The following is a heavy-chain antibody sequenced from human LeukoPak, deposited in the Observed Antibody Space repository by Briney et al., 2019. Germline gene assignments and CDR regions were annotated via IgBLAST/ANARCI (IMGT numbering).Heavy chain of an antibody. D-gene: IGHD1-26*01. CDR2: ISSNGGST. J-gene: IGHJ4*02. CDR1: GFTFRSYA. Sequence: GPPLNLYCAASGFTFRSYAMHSLRQTLGTGLEYVSAISSNGGSTYYANSVKGRFTNFRDNSKNTLYLQMGSLRAEDMAVYYCARYSGSYDYWGQGSLVTVYS. CDR3: ARYSGSYDY. V-gene: IGHV3-64*01.